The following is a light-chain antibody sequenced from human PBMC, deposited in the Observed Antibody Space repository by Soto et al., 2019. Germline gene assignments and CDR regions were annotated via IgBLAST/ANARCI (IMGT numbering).Light chain of an antibody. V-gene: IGLV2-14*01. Sequence: QSVLTQPASVSGSPGQSFTISCTGTSSDVGGYNYVSWYQQHPGKAPKLMIYDVSNRPSGVSNRFSGSKSGNTASLTISGLQAEDEADYYCSSYTSSSTPYVVFGGGTKLTVL. J-gene: IGLJ2*01. CDR1: SSDVGGYNY. CDR3: SSYTSSSTPYVV. CDR2: DVS.